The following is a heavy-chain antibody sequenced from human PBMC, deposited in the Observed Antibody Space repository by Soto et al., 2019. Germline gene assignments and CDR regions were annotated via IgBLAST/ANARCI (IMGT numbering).Heavy chain of an antibody. CDR1: GGSFSGCY. CDR3: ARAPENDYGDYYNWFDP. V-gene: IGHV4-34*01. CDR2: INHSGST. Sequence: SETLSLTCAVYGGSFSGCYWSWIRQPPGKGLEWIGEINHSGSTNYNPSLKSRVTISVDTSKNQFSLKLSSVTAADTAVYYCARAPENDYGDYYNWFDPWGQGTLVTVSS. J-gene: IGHJ5*02. D-gene: IGHD4-17*01.